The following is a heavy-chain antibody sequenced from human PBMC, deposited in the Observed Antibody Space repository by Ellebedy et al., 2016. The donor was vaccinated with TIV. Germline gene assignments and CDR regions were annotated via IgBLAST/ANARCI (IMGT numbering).Heavy chain of an antibody. CDR3: ARDRPRGYCSGGSCPSTFDY. CDR1: GYTFTSYY. Sequence: ASVKVSCKASGYTFTSYYMHWVRQAPGQGLEWMGIINPSGGSTSYAQKLQGRVTMTRDTSTSTVYMELSSLRSEDTAVYYCARDRPRGYCSGGSCPSTFDYWGQGTLVTVSS. D-gene: IGHD2-15*01. J-gene: IGHJ4*02. CDR2: INPSGGST. V-gene: IGHV1-46*04.